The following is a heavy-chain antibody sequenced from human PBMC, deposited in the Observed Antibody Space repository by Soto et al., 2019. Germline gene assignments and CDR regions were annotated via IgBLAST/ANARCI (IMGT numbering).Heavy chain of an antibody. D-gene: IGHD6-13*01. V-gene: IGHV4-39*01. J-gene: IGHJ4*02. CDR3: ARRLDSSWYILDY. Sequence: QLQLQESGPGLVKPSETLSLTCTVSGGSISSSSYYWGWIRQPPGKGLEWIGSIYYSGSTYYNPSLKSRVTISVDTSKNQVSLKLSSVTSADTAVYYCARRLDSSWYILDYWGQGTLVTVSS. CDR2: IYYSGST. CDR1: GGSISSSSYY.